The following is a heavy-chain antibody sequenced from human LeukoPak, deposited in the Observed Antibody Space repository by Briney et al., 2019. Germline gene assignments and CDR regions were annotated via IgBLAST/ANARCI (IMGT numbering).Heavy chain of an antibody. CDR1: GGSISSHY. J-gene: IGHJ4*02. CDR2: IYYSGST. CDR3: ARGGYFNDY. Sequence: SETLSLTCTVSGGSISSHYWSWLRQPPGKGLEWIGYIYYSGSTNYNPSLKSRVTISVDTSENQFSLKLSSVTAADTAVYYCARGGYFNDYWGQGTLVTVSS. V-gene: IGHV4-59*11. D-gene: IGHD5-18*01.